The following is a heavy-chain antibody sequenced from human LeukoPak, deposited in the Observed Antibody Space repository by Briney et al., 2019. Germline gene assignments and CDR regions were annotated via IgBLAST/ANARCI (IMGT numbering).Heavy chain of an antibody. V-gene: IGHV3-21*01. Sequence: GGSLRLSCAASGFTFSSYSMNWVRQAPGKGLEWVSSISSSSSYIYYADSVKGRFTISRDNAKNSLYLQMNSLRAEDTAVYYCARDGGSFYYYEGGFDPWGQGTLVTVSS. CDR2: ISSSSSYI. CDR3: ARDGGSFYYYEGGFDP. CDR1: GFTFSSYS. D-gene: IGHD3-3*01. J-gene: IGHJ5*02.